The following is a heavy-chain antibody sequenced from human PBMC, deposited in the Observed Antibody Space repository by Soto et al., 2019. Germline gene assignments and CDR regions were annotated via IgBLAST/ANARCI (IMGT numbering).Heavy chain of an antibody. V-gene: IGHV3-23*01. CDR2: ISGSGGST. J-gene: IGHJ4*02. CDR3: ERVTSTAYYFDY. CDR1: GFTFSSYA. D-gene: IGHD2-21*02. Sequence: GGSLRLSCAASGFTFSSYAMSWVRQAPGKGLEWVSSISGSGGSTYYADSVKGRFTISRDNSKNTLYLQMNSLRAEDTAVYYCERVTSTAYYFDYWGQGTLVTVSS.